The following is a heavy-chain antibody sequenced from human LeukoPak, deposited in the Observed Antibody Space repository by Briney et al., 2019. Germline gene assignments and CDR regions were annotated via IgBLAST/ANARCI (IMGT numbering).Heavy chain of an antibody. V-gene: IGHV1-8*01. CDR1: GYTFTSYE. J-gene: IGHJ4*02. D-gene: IGHD3-22*01. CDR2: MNPNSGDT. Sequence: GASVKVSCKASGYTFTSYEIKWVRQATGQGLEWMGWMNPNSGDTAYAQEFQDRVTMTRSTSISTAYMELSSLRSEHTAVYYCARGLGSYDSSELTWPMISFWGQGTLVTVSS. CDR3: ARGLGSYDSSELTWPMISF.